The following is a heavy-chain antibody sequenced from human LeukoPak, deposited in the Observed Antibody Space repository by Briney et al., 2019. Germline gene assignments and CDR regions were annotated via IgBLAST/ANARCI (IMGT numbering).Heavy chain of an antibody. V-gene: IGHV3-23*01. D-gene: IGHD3-22*01. CDR3: AKVSILDSSVAWSDP. J-gene: IGHJ5*02. CDR1: GFTFSSYA. CDR2: ISGSGGST. Sequence: GGSLRLSCAASGFTFSSYAMSWVRQAPGKGLEWVSAISGSGGSTYYADSVKGRFTISRDNSKNTLYLQMNSLRAEDTAVYYCAKVSILDSSVAWSDPWGQGTLVTVSS.